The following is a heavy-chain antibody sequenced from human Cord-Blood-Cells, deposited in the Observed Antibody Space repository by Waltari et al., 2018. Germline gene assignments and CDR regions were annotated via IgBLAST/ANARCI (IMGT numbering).Heavy chain of an antibody. J-gene: IGHJ4*02. V-gene: IGHV3-23*01. CDR2: ISGSGGST. Sequence: EVQLLESGGGLVQPGGSLRLSCAASGFTFSSYAMSWVRQAPGEGREWVSAISGSGGSTYYADSVKGRFTISRDNSKNTLYLQMNSLRAEDTAVYYCAKDRAAGSYFDYWGQGTLVTVSS. CDR3: AKDRAAGSYFDY. D-gene: IGHD6-25*01. CDR1: GFTFSSYA.